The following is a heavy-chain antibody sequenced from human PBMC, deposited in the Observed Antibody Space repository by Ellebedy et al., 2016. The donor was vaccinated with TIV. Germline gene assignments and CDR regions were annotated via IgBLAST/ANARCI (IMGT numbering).Heavy chain of an antibody. D-gene: IGHD3-9*01. Sequence: PGGSLRLSCAASGFTFSNYSMNWVRQPPGKGLEWVSSISRSSTYIYYADSVKGRFTISRDNAKNSLYLQMNSLRAEDTAVYYCARGIYFDWSEDAFDIWGQGTKVTVSS. V-gene: IGHV3-21*01. CDR1: GFTFSNYS. J-gene: IGHJ3*02. CDR3: ARGIYFDWSEDAFDI. CDR2: ISRSSTYI.